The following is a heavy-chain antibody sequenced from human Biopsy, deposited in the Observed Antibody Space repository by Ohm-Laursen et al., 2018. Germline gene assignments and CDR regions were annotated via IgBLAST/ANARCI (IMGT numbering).Heavy chain of an antibody. CDR1: GESSSGYF. Sequence: PSQILSLTCAVNGESSSGYFWNWIRQPPGKGLEWIGEINQSGSTKYNPSLKRRATLSADSSNSQFSLRLTSVTAADTAIYYCARGSGYFKLDVWGQGTTVTVSS. D-gene: IGHD5-12*01. J-gene: IGHJ6*02. V-gene: IGHV4-34*01. CDR3: ARGSGYFKLDV. CDR2: INQSGST.